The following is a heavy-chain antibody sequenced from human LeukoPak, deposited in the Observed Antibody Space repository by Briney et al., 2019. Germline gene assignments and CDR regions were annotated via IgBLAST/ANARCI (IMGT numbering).Heavy chain of an antibody. CDR1: GGSISSSSYY. J-gene: IGHJ5*02. V-gene: IGHV4-39*07. CDR3: ARDSLPLPVDWFYP. Sequence: SETLPLTCTVSGGSISSSSYYWGWIRQPPGKGLEWIGSIYYSGSTYYNPSLKSRVTISVDTSKNQFSLKLSSVTAADTAVYYCARDSLPLPVDWFYPWGQGTLVTVSS. CDR2: IYYSGST.